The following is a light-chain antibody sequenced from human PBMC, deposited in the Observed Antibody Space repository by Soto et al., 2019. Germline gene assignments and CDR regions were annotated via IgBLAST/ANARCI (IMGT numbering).Light chain of an antibody. CDR3: SSYTSSSTLYV. Sequence: QSALTQPASVSGSPGQSITISCTGTSSDVGGYNYVSWYQQHPGKAPKLMIYEVSNRPSGVSNRFSGSKSVNTASLSISGLHAEDEADYYCSSYTSSSTLYVFGTGTKVTVL. CDR2: EVS. J-gene: IGLJ1*01. V-gene: IGLV2-14*01. CDR1: SSDVGGYNY.